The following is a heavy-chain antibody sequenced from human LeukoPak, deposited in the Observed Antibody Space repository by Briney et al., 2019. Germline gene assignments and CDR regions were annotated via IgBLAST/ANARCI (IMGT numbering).Heavy chain of an antibody. D-gene: IGHD6-13*01. CDR1: GFTFSSYS. CDR2: ISSSSSTI. V-gene: IGHV3-48*04. CDR3: ARVQSSSSWYVVRAYYYYGMDV. J-gene: IGHJ6*02. Sequence: GGSLRLSCAASGFTFSSYSMNWVRQAPGKGLEWVSYISSSSSTIYYADSVKGRFTISRDNAKNSQYLQMNSLRAEDTAVYYCARVQSSSSWYVVRAYYYYGMDVWGQGTTVTVSS.